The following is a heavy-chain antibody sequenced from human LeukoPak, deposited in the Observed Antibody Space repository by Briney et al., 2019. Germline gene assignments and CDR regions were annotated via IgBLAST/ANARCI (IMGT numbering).Heavy chain of an antibody. Sequence: SETLSLTCTVSGGSISGSTYFWGWIRQSPGKGLEWIGSIYYSGSTYYNPSLKSRVTISVDTSKNQFSLKLSSVTAADTAVYYRARWGRLTGYCSSTSCYAPYYYYGMDVWGQGTTVTVSS. CDR3: ARWGRLTGYCSSTSCYAPYYYYGMDV. J-gene: IGHJ6*02. CDR1: GGSISGSTYF. CDR2: IYYSGST. D-gene: IGHD2-2*01. V-gene: IGHV4-39*07.